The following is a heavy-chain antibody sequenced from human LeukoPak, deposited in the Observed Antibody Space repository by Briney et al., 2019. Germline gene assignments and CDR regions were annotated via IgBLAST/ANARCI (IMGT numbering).Heavy chain of an antibody. J-gene: IGHJ4*02. V-gene: IGHV3-53*01. CDR1: GFTVSSNY. CDR3: ARDGVGYRYGIFDY. Sequence: GGSLRLSCAVSGFTVSSNYTTWVRQAPGKGLEWVSVIYSDGSTYYADSVKGRFTISRDNSKNTLYLQMNSLRAEDTAVYYCARDGVGYRYGIFDYWGQGTLVTVSS. CDR2: IYSDGST. D-gene: IGHD5-18*01.